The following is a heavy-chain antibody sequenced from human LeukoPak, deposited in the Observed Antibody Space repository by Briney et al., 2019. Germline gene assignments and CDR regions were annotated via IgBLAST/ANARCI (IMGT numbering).Heavy chain of an antibody. CDR1: GGSISSYY. CDR2: IYCSGST. D-gene: IGHD3-10*01. V-gene: IGHV4-59*01. J-gene: IGHJ4*02. CDR3: ARGSMVRGKYDY. Sequence: SETLSLTCTVSGGSISSYYWSWIRQPPGKGLEWIGYIYCSGSTNYNPSLKSRVTISVDTSKNQFSLKLSSVTAADTAVYYCARGSMVRGKYDYWGQGTLVTVSS.